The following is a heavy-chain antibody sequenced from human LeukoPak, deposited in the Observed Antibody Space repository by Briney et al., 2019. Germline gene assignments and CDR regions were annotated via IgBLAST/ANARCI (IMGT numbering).Heavy chain of an antibody. Sequence: GGSLRLSCAASGFTFSSYAMHWVRQAPGKGLEWVAVISYDGSNKYYADSVKGRFTISRDNSKNTLYLQMNSLRAEDTAVYYCARVGVAYCGGDCYDRSFDIWGQGTMVTVSS. J-gene: IGHJ3*02. CDR1: GFTFSSYA. D-gene: IGHD2-21*02. CDR3: ARVGVAYCGGDCYDRSFDI. CDR2: ISYDGSNK. V-gene: IGHV3-30*04.